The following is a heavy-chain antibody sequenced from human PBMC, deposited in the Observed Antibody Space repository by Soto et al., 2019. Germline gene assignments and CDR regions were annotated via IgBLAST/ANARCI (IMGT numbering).Heavy chain of an antibody. J-gene: IGHJ4*02. D-gene: IGHD1-26*01. CDR1: GGTFSSYA. CDR3: RTSGSYQPSDY. CDR2: IIPIFGTA. V-gene: IGHV1-69*13. Sequence: GASVKVSCKASGGTFSSYAISWVRQAPGQGLEWMGGIIPIFGTANYAQKFQGRVTITADESTSTAYMGLSSLRSEDTAVYYCRTSGSYQPSDYWGQGTLVTVSS.